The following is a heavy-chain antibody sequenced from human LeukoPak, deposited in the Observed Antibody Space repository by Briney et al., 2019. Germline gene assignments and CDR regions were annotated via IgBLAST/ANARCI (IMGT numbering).Heavy chain of an antibody. V-gene: IGHV4-34*01. J-gene: IGHJ4*02. CDR2: INHSGST. CDR3: ARSSSWYYFDY. D-gene: IGHD6-13*01. Sequence: SETLSLTCAVYGGSFSGYYWSWIRQPPGKGLEWIGEINHSGSTNYNPSLKSRVIISVDTSKNQFSLKLSSVTAADTAVYYCARSSSWYYFDYWGQGTLVTVSS. CDR1: GGSFSGYY.